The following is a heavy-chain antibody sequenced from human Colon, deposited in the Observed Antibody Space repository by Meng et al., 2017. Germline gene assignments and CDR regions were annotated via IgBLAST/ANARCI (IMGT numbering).Heavy chain of an antibody. CDR1: GYSVTTTLSS. CDR2: IYDNGYT. V-gene: IGHV4-30-2*06. D-gene: IGHD3-16*01. Sequence: QLPLQESGSRLVKPSQTLSLTCAVSGYSVTTTLSSWSWIRRSPGKRLEWIGNIYDNGYTYYSPSLRSRVTISVDRSNNQFSLNLNSVTAADTAVYFCARGYRGSTYFAYWGQGILVTVSS. CDR3: ARGYRGSTYFAY. J-gene: IGHJ4*02.